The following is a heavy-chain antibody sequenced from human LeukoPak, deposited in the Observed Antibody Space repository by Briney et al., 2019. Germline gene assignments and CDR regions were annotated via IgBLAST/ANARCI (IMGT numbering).Heavy chain of an antibody. CDR1: GYSFTTYW. CDR3: ARTITIFGNDAFDI. D-gene: IGHD3-3*01. J-gene: IGHJ3*02. Sequence: GESLKISCKSSGYSFTTYWIGWVRQMPGKGLEWMGIIYPGDSDTRYSPSFQGQVTISADKSISTAYLQWSSLKASDTAMYYCARTITIFGNDAFDIWGQGTMVTVSS. CDR2: IYPGDSDT. V-gene: IGHV5-51*01.